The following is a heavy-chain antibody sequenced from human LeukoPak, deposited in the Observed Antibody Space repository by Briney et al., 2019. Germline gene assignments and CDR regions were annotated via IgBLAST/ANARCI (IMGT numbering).Heavy chain of an antibody. CDR1: GDSISGGYY. V-gene: IGHV4-38-2*02. CDR3: ARGTWMYYFDY. J-gene: IGHJ4*02. CDR2: IYHSGST. D-gene: IGHD5-12*01. Sequence: SETLSFTCSVSGDSISGGYYWGWIRQPPGKGLEWIGSIYHSGSTYYNPSLKSRVTMSVDTSKNQFSLKLSSVTAADTAVYYCARGTWMYYFDYWGQGTLVTVSS.